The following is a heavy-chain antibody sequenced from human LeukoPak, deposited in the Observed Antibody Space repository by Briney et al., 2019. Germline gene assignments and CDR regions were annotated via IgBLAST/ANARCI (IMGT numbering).Heavy chain of an antibody. Sequence: GASVKVSCKASGCTFTSYGISWVRQAPGQGLEWMGWISAYNGNTNYAQKLQGRVTMTTDTSTSTAYMELRSLRSDDTAVYYCARPKYSGYEVGYFDYWGQGTLVTVSS. D-gene: IGHD5-12*01. CDR1: GCTFTSYG. CDR2: ISAYNGNT. CDR3: ARPKYSGYEVGYFDY. V-gene: IGHV1-18*01. J-gene: IGHJ4*02.